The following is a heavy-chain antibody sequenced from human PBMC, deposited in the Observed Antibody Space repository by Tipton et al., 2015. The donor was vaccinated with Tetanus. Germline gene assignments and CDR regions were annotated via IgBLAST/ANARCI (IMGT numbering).Heavy chain of an antibody. D-gene: IGHD3-9*01. V-gene: IGHV4-39*01. J-gene: IGHJ4*02. CDR2: AYYSGST. CDR1: GGSISSSSYY. CDR3: ARHSSLKALNY. Sequence: TLSLTCTVSGGSISSSSYYWGWIRQPPGKGLEWIGSAYYSGSTDYNPSLKSRVTISVDTSKNQFSLELSSVTAADTAVYYCARHSSLKALNYWGQGTLVTASS.